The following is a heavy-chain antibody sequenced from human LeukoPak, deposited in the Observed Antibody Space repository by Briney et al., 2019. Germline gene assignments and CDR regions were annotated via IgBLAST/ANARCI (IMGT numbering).Heavy chain of an antibody. CDR3: ARHRPPITMVRGVIRSPRQNNYYYGMDV. D-gene: IGHD3-10*01. J-gene: IGHJ6*02. V-gene: IGHV4-59*08. CDR1: GGSISSYY. CDR2: IYYSGST. Sequence: PSETLSLTCTVSGGSISSYYWSWLRQPPGKGLEWIGYIYYSGSTNYNPSLKSRVTISVDTSKNQFSLKLSSVTAADTAVYYCARHRPPITMVRGVIRSPRQNNYYYGMDVWGQGTTVTVSS.